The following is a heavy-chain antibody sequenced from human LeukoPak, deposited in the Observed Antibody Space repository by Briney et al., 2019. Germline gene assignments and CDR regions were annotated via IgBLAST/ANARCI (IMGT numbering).Heavy chain of an antibody. Sequence: GGSLRLSCAASGFTFSSYAVSWVRQAPGVGLEWVSTISGRGGSTFYADSVKGRFTISRDNSKDTLYLQMNSLRADDTAVYYCAKGYYDILTDYFHNWFNPWGQGTLVIVSS. CDR3: AKGYYDILTDYFHNWFNP. J-gene: IGHJ5*02. CDR2: ISGRGGST. D-gene: IGHD3-9*01. V-gene: IGHV3-23*01. CDR1: GFTFSSYA.